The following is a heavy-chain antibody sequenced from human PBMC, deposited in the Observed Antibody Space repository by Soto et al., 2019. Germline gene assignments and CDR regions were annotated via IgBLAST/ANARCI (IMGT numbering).Heavy chain of an antibody. D-gene: IGHD2-15*01. Sequence: ASVKVSCKASGYTFTDYYMHWVRQAPGQGLAWMGWINPNSGGTNYAQKFQGWVTMTRDTSISTAYMELSRLTSDDTAAYYCATQRLGDASGGSPFDSWGQGTPVTVSS. J-gene: IGHJ4*02. CDR1: GYTFTDYY. V-gene: IGHV1-2*04. CDR3: ATQRLGDASGGSPFDS. CDR2: INPNSGGT.